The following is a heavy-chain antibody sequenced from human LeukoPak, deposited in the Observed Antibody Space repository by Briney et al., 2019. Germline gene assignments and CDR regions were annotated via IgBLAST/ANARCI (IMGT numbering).Heavy chain of an antibody. Sequence: GGSLRLSCAASGFTFSSHAMHWVRQAPGKGLEWVAVISYDGSNKYYADSVKGRFTISRDNSKNTLYLQMNSLRAEDTAVYYCAKDYYGSSGFDYWSQGTLVTVSS. D-gene: IGHD3-10*01. V-gene: IGHV3-30*04. CDR2: ISYDGSNK. CDR3: AKDYYGSSGFDY. CDR1: GFTFSSHA. J-gene: IGHJ4*02.